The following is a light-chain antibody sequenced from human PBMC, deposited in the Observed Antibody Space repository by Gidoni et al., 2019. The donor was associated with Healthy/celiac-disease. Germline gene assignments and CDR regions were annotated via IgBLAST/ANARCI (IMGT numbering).Light chain of an antibody. V-gene: IGKV3-15*01. Sequence: DIVMTQSPATLSVSPGERATLSCRASQSVSSNLAWYQQKPGQAPRLLIYGASTRATGIPARFSGSGSGTEFTITISSLQSEDFAVYYCQQYNNWPPLTFGPGTKVDIK. CDR3: QQYNNWPPLT. J-gene: IGKJ3*01. CDR2: GAS. CDR1: QSVSSN.